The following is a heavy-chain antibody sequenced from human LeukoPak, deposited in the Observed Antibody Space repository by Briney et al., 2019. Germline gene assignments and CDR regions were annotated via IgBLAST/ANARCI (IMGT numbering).Heavy chain of an antibody. D-gene: IGHD2-15*01. CDR1: GFTFSSYA. CDR3: ARDPRPLGYCSGGSCYSLGGYFDY. Sequence: GGSLRLSCAASGFTFSSYAMHWVRQAPGEGLEWVAVISYDGSNKYYADSVKGRFTISRDNSKNTLYLQMNSLRAEDTAVYYCARDPRPLGYCSGGSCYSLGGYFDYWGQGTLVTVSS. V-gene: IGHV3-30*04. CDR2: ISYDGSNK. J-gene: IGHJ4*02.